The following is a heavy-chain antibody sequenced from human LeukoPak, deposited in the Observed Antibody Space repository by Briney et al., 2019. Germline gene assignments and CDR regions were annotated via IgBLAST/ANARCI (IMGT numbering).Heavy chain of an antibody. V-gene: IGHV1-2*04. CDR2: INPNSGGT. Sequence: ASVKASCKASGYTFTGYYMHWVRQAPGQGLEWMGWINPNSGGTNYAQKFQGWVTMTRDTSISTAYMELSRLRSDDTAVYYCARGRRWLQAISWFFDYWGQGTLVTVSS. CDR3: ARGRRWLQAISWFFDY. D-gene: IGHD5-24*01. J-gene: IGHJ4*02. CDR1: GYTFTGYY.